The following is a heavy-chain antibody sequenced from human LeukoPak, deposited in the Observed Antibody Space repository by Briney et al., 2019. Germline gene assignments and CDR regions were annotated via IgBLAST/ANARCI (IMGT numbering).Heavy chain of an antibody. Sequence: SETLYLTCTVSGGSISSYYWSWIRQPPGKGLEWVGHIYYLGSTNYNPSLKSRVTISIDTSKNYFSLKLNSVIAADTAVYYCARLTYYDFWSGYFLAESFDYWGQGTLVTVSS. J-gene: IGHJ4*02. CDR2: IYYLGST. D-gene: IGHD3-3*01. CDR1: GGSISSYY. CDR3: ARLTYYDFWSGYFLAESFDY. V-gene: IGHV4-59*01.